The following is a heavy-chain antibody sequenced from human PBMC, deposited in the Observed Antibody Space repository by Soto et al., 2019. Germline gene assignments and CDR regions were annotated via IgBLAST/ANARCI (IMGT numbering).Heavy chain of an antibody. Sequence: GGSMIVSCGAAGFNFSSYSMRWVRQAPGKGLEWVSTICGTGSSTYYPDSVKGRFTISRDNSKNTVYLQMNSLRAEDAAVYYCAKEMTSGYYLFDYWGQGTLVTVSS. CDR1: GFNFSSYS. D-gene: IGHD3-22*01. CDR2: ICGTGSST. CDR3: AKEMTSGYYLFDY. J-gene: IGHJ4*02. V-gene: IGHV3-23*01.